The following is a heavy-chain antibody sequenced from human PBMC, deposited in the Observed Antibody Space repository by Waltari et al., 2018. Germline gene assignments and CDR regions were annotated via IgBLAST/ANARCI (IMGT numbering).Heavy chain of an antibody. J-gene: IGHJ4*02. CDR1: GFTFSNAW. CDR2: IKSKTDGGTT. D-gene: IGHD5-18*01. V-gene: IGHV3-15*01. Sequence: EVQLVESGGGLVKPGGSLRLSCAASGFTFSNAWMSWVRQAPGKGLEWVGRIKSKTDGGTTDYAAPVKGRFTISRDDSKNTLYLQMNSLKTEDTAVYYCTTGYSYGYGIDYWGQGTLVTVSS. CDR3: TTGYSYGYGIDY.